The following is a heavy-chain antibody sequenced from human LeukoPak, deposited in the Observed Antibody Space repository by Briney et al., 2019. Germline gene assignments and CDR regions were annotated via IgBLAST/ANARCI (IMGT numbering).Heavy chain of an antibody. CDR3: ARARAYCSSTSCYTAYFDY. V-gene: IGHV3-7*01. CDR2: IKQDGSEK. Sequence: GGAPGLSCAASGFTFSSYWISWVRPAPGKGGGWVGNIKQDGSEKYYVDSVKGRFTISRDNAKNSLYLQMNSLRAEDTAVYYCARARAYCSSTSCYTAYFDYWGQGTLVTVSS. CDR1: GFTFSSYW. D-gene: IGHD2-2*02. J-gene: IGHJ4*02.